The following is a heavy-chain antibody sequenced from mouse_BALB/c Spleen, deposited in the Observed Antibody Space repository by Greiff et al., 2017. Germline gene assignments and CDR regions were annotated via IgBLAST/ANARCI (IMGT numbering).Heavy chain of an antibody. D-gene: IGHD2-3*01. CDR2: INPYYGST. V-gene: IGHV1-39*01. CDR3: ARGYYDGYSFDY. J-gene: IGHJ2*01. CDR1: GYSFTDYI. Sequence: VQLQQTGPELVKPGASVKISCKASGYSFTDYIMLWVKQSHGKSLEWIGNINPYYGSTSYNLKFKGKATLTVDKSSSTAYMQLNSLTSEDSAVYYCARGYYDGYSFDYWGQGTTLTVSS.